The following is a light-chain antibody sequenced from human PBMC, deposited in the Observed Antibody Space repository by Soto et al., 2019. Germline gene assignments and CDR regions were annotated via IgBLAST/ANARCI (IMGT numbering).Light chain of an antibody. CDR3: SSKTSSRSLFV. CDR2: EVS. Sequence: SALTQPASVSGSPGQSITISCTGSTSDVGAYNYVSWYKHHPGQAPQLMIYEVSNRPSGVSNRFPGSKSGNTASLTISGLQADDEADYYCSSKTSSRSLFVFGTGIAVTV. V-gene: IGLV2-14*01. CDR1: TSDVGAYNY. J-gene: IGLJ1*01.